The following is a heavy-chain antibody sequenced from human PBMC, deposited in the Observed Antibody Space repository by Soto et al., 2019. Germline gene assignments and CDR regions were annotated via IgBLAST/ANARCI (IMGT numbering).Heavy chain of an antibody. CDR1: GFTFSSYG. Sequence: GGSLRLSCAASGFTFSSYGMHWVRQAPGKGLEWVAVISYDGSNKYYADSVKGQFTISRDNSKNTLYLQMNSLRAEDTAVYYCAKGRIAVAGTISYFDYWGQGTLVTVSS. CDR3: AKGRIAVAGTISYFDY. D-gene: IGHD6-19*01. CDR2: ISYDGSNK. J-gene: IGHJ4*02. V-gene: IGHV3-30*18.